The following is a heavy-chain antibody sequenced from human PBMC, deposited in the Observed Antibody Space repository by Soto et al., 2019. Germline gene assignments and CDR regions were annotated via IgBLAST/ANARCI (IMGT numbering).Heavy chain of an antibody. CDR1: GFTFSNYA. Sequence: EVQLLESGGGLVQPGRSLRLSCAASGFTFSNYAMSWVRQAPGQGLDWVSAISGSGGTTYYADSVKGRFTISRDNSKNPLFLQMNSREAGDPPCYYWAKFFAGTGSNGGWPGSFHYWAREPWSPSPQ. D-gene: IGHD3-3*01. CDR3: AKFFAGTGSNGGWPGSFHY. J-gene: IGHJ4*02. CDR2: ISGSGGTT. V-gene: IGHV3-23*01.